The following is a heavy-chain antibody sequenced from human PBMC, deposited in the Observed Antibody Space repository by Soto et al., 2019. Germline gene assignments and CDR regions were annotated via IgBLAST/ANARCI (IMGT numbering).Heavy chain of an antibody. J-gene: IGHJ5*02. Sequence: QLQLHESGPRLVKPSETLSLTCTVSGGSVSSPGFHWGWIRQPPGKGLQWVGTISYSETTYSNPSLNRRVTISVDTSKNPFSLKLSSVTAADTAVYYCARHSSPYSYSDWFDPWGQGTLVTVSS. V-gene: IGHV4-39*01. D-gene: IGHD1-26*01. CDR2: ISYSETT. CDR1: GGSVSSPGFH. CDR3: ARHSSPYSYSDWFDP.